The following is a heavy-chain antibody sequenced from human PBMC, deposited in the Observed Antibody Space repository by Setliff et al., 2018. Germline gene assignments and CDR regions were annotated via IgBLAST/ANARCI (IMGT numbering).Heavy chain of an antibody. CDR1: GESFSGHY. CDR2: INHSGST. J-gene: IGHJ4*02. D-gene: IGHD2-21*02. V-gene: IGHV4-34*01. Sequence: SETLSLTCAVYGESFSGHYWSWIRQPPGKGLEWIGEINHSGSTNYKPSLKSRVTISVGTSKNQFSLKLSSVAAADTAVYYCARGFDVCGGGACYTDGPYYFDYWGLGTLVTVSS. CDR3: ARGFDVCGGGACYTDGPYYFDY.